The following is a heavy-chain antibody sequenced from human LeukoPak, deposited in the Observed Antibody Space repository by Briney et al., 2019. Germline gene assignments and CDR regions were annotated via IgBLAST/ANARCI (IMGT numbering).Heavy chain of an antibody. D-gene: IGHD3-10*01. CDR3: ARGYYYGSGSYLGFDY. CDR2: ISAGNGNT. J-gene: IGHJ4*02. V-gene: IGHV1-3*01. Sequence: GASVKVSCKASGYTFTSYAMHWVRQAPGQRLEWMGWISAGNGNTKYSQKFQGRVTITRDTSASTAYMELSSLRSEDTAVYYCARGYYYGSGSYLGFDYWGQGTLVTVSS. CDR1: GYTFTSYA.